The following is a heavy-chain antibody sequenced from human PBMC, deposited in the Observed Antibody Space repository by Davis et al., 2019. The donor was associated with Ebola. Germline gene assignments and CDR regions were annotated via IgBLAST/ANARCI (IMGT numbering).Heavy chain of an antibody. CDR2: IYYTGST. J-gene: IGHJ5*02. V-gene: IGHV4-59*01. CDR3: ARNSITKFNWLDP. CDR1: GGSISNYF. D-gene: IGHD1-14*01. Sequence: GSLRLSCTVSGGSISNYFWSWIRQPPGKGLEWIGYIYYTGSTDYNPSLKSRVTISVDTSRNQFSLKMRSVTAADTAVYYCARNSITKFNWLDPWGQGALVTVSS.